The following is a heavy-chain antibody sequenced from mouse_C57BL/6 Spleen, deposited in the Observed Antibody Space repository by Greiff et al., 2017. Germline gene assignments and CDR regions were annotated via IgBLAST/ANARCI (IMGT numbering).Heavy chain of an antibody. CDR2: IDPETGGT. J-gene: IGHJ1*03. CDR3: TRDDGSSSYWYFDV. D-gene: IGHD1-1*01. CDR1: GYTFTDYE. Sequence: QVQLQQSGAELVRPGASVTLSCKASGYTFTDYEMHWVKQTPVHGLEWIGAIDPETGGTSYNQKFKGKAILAADKSSSTAYMELRSLTSEDSAVYYCTRDDGSSSYWYFDVWGTGTTVTVSS. V-gene: IGHV1-15*01.